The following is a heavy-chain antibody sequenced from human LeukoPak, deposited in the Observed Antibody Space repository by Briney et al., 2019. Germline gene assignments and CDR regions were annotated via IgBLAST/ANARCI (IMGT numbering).Heavy chain of an antibody. Sequence: ASVKVSCKASGYTFTSYGISWVRQAPGQRLEWRGWISVYNGHTNYAQKLQDRVTMTTDTATNTAYMELRSLRSDDTAVYHCARFCSGGGCYHNWFDPWGQGTLVTVSS. CDR3: ARFCSGGGCYHNWFDP. CDR2: ISVYNGHT. V-gene: IGHV1-18*01. D-gene: IGHD2-15*01. CDR1: GYTFTSYG. J-gene: IGHJ5*02.